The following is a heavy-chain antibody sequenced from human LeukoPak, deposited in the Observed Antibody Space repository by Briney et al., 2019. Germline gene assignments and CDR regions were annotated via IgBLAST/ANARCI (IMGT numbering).Heavy chain of an antibody. CDR3: AKDRRPTVSGGYFDL. CDR2: ISSSSSYI. V-gene: IGHV3-21*04. Sequence: GSLRLSCAASGFTFSSYRMNWVRQAPGKGLEWVSSISSSSSYIYYADSVKGRFTISRDNAKNSLYLQMKSLRAEDTALYYCAKDRRPTVSGGYFDLWGRGTLVIVSS. D-gene: IGHD3-10*01. J-gene: IGHJ2*01. CDR1: GFTFSSYR.